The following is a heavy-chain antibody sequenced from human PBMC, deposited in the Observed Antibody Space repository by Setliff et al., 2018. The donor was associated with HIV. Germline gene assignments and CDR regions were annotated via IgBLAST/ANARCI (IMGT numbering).Heavy chain of an antibody. J-gene: IGHJ3*01. CDR3: ASAGAWQRNALDV. CDR2: INPTGGST. V-gene: IGHV1-46*01. D-gene: IGHD5-12*01. CDR1: GYSFTNHY. Sequence: GASVKVSCKPSGYSFTNHYMHWVRQAPGQGLEWMGVINPTGGSTRNTQKFRGRVAMTRDTSTSTVYMELSSLRSEDTAVYYCASAGAWQRNALDVWGQGTMVTVS.